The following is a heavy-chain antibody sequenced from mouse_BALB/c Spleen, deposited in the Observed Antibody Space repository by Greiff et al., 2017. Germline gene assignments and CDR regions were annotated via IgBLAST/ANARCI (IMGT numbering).Heavy chain of an antibody. CDR1: GYSFTGYY. J-gene: IGHJ3*01. Sequence: EVQLQQSGPELVKPGASVKISCKASGYSFTGYYMHWVKQSHVKSLEWIGRINPYNGATSYNQNFKDKASLTVDKSSSTAYMELHSLTSEDSAVYYCARSLYGNLFAYWGQGTLVTVSA. V-gene: IGHV1-31*01. D-gene: IGHD2-1*01. CDR2: INPYNGAT. CDR3: ARSLYGNLFAY.